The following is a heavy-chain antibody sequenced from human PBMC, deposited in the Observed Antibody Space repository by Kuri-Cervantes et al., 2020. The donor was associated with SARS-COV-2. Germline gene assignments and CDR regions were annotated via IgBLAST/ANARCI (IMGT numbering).Heavy chain of an antibody. D-gene: IGHD3-3*02. CDR2: ISSNGGST. V-gene: IGHV3-64D*08. J-gene: IGHJ3*02. CDR1: GFSFSSYA. Sequence: GESLKISCSASGFSFSSYAMHWVRQPPGKGLEYVSAISSNGGSTYYADSVKGRFTISRDNSKNTLYLQMSSLRAEDTAVYYCVKDPKGFGVSFLVAAFDIWGQGTMVTVSS. CDR3: VKDPKGFGVSFLVAAFDI.